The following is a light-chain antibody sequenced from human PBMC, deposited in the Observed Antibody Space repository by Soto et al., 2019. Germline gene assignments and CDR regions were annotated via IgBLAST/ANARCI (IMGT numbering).Light chain of an antibody. Sequence: DIQMTQSPSSVSASVGDRVTITCRASQGISSCLAWYQQKPGKAPKLLIYAASSLQSGVPSRFSGSGSGADFSHTISRLQHEDFASYYSQRTNRVPLTFGGGTKVKIK. CDR1: QGISSC. J-gene: IGKJ4*01. CDR3: QRTNRVPLT. V-gene: IGKV1-12*01. CDR2: AAS.